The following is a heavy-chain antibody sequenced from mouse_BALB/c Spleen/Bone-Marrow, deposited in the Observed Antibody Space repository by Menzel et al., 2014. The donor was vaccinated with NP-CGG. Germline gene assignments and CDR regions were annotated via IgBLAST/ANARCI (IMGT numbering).Heavy chain of an antibody. CDR2: VNPNSGGT. Sequence: VQLQQSGPDLVKPGASVKISCKASDYSFTDYYMHWVKQSHGKSLEWIGRVNPNSGGTDYNQKFKGKAMLTVDKSSTTAYMELRSLTSEDSAVYYCARGPTTLVAYYCAMDYWGQGTSVTVSS. V-gene: IGHV1-34*01. D-gene: IGHD1-1*01. CDR3: ARGPTTLVAYYCAMDY. CDR1: DYSFTDYY. J-gene: IGHJ4*01.